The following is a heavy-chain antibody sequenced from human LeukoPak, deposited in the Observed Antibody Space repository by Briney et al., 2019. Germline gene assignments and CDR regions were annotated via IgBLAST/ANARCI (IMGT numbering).Heavy chain of an antibody. CDR2: ISGSGGST. Sequence: GGSLRLSCAASGFTFSSYAMSWVRQAPGKGLEWVSAISGSGGSTYYAGSVKGRFTISRDNSKNALYLQMNSLRAEDTPVYYCAIITRGYSYGFDYWGQGTLVTVSS. CDR1: GFTFSSYA. D-gene: IGHD5-18*01. V-gene: IGHV3-23*01. CDR3: AIITRGYSYGFDY. J-gene: IGHJ4*02.